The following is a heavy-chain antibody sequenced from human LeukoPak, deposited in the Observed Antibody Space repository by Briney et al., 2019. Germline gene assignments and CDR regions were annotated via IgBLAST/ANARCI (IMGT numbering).Heavy chain of an antibody. V-gene: IGHV3-21*01. CDR3: ARVVQLWAYYFDY. D-gene: IGHD5-18*01. CDR2: ISSSSSYI. Sequence: SGGSLRLSCAASGFTFSSYSMNWVSQAPGKGLEWVSSISSSSSYIYYADSVEGRFTISRDNSKNTLYLQMNSLRAEDTAVYYCARVVQLWAYYFDYWGQGTLVTVSS. CDR1: GFTFSSYS. J-gene: IGHJ4*02.